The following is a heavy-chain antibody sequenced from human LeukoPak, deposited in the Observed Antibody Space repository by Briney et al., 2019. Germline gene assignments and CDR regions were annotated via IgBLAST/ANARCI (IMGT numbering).Heavy chain of an antibody. J-gene: IGHJ4*02. CDR1: GFTFSSYA. CDR2: ISYDGSNK. Sequence: GGSLRLSCAASGFTFSSYAMHWVRQAPGKGLEWVAVISYDGSNKYYADSVKGRFTISRDNSKNTLYLQMNSLRAEDTAVYYCARSKSGYYGSGSYSCFDYWGQGTLVTVSS. V-gene: IGHV3-30-3*01. CDR3: ARSKSGYYGSGSYSCFDY. D-gene: IGHD3-10*01.